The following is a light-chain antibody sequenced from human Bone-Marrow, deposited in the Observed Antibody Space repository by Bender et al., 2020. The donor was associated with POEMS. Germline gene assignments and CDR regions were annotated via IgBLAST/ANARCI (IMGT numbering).Light chain of an antibody. V-gene: IGLV1-50*01. CDR2: GNN. J-gene: IGLJ3*02. Sequence: QSVLTQPPSLSGAPGQRVTISCTGGSSNIGAGFDVHWYQQLPGTAPKLLIYGNNNRPSGVPDRFSGSKSGASASLAITGLQAEDEADYYCGAWDDTLNGPVFGGGTKLTVL. CDR3: GAWDDTLNGPV. CDR1: SSNIGAGFD.